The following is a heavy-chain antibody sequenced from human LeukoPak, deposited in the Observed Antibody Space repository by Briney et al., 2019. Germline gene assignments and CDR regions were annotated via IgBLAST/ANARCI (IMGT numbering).Heavy chain of an antibody. CDR1: GFTASSNY. CDR3: ARDRDANWFDP. CDR2: IYSGGST. Sequence: GGSLRLSCAASGFTASSNYMNWVRQAPGKGLEWVSVIYSGGSTYYADSVKGRFTISRDNSKNTLYLQMNSLRAEDTAVYYCARDRDANWFDPWGQGTLVTVSS. D-gene: IGHD3-10*01. J-gene: IGHJ5*02. V-gene: IGHV3-53*01.